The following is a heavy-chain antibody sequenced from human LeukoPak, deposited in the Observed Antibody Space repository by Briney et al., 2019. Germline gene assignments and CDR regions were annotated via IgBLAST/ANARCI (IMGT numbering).Heavy chain of an antibody. CDR2: INPSGVST. J-gene: IGHJ4*02. V-gene: IGHV1-46*01. CDR3: ARGSRDGYSAFDY. CDR1: GYTFTSYY. Sequence: ASVKVSCKASGYTFTSYYMNWVGQAPGQGLEWMGIINPSGVSTSYAQKFQGRVTMTRDTSTSTVYMELSSLRSEDTAVYYCARGSRDGYSAFDYWGQGTLGTVSS. D-gene: IGHD5-24*01.